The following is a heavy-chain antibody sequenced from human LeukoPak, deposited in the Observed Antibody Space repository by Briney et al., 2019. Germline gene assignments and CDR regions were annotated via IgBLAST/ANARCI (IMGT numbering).Heavy chain of an antibody. D-gene: IGHD3-22*01. J-gene: IGHJ4*02. CDR3: ARGNTYYYDSSGYLSYYFDY. Sequence: SETLSLTCTVSGGSISSYYWSWIRQPPGKGLEWIGYIYYSGSTNYNPSLKSRVAISVDTSKNQFSLKLSSVTAADTAVYYCARGNTYYYDSSGYLSYYFDYWGQGTLVTVSS. V-gene: IGHV4-59*01. CDR1: GGSISSYY. CDR2: IYYSGST.